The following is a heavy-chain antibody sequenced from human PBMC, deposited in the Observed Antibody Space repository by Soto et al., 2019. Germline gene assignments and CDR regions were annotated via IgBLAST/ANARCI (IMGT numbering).Heavy chain of an antibody. J-gene: IGHJ6*03. V-gene: IGHV3-66*01. Sequence: PGGSLRLSCAASGFTVSSNYMSWVRQAPGKGLEWVSVIYSGGSTYYADSVKGRFTISRDNSKNTLYLQMNSLRAEDTAVYYCARIEVTVPYYYYYMDVWGKGTTVTVSS. CDR2: IYSGGST. CDR3: ARIEVTVPYYYYYMDV. D-gene: IGHD4-4*01. CDR1: GFTVSSNY.